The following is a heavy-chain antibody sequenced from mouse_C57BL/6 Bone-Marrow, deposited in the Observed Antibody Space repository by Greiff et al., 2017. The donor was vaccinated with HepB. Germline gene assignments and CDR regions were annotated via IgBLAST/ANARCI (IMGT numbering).Heavy chain of an antibody. V-gene: IGHV1-26*01. CDR2: INPNNGGT. J-gene: IGHJ1*03. D-gene: IGHD2-3*01. Sequence: EVQLQQSGPELVKPGASVKISCKASGYTFTDYYMNWVKQSHGKSLEWIGDINPNNGGTSYNQKFKGKATLTVDKSSSTAYMELRSLTSEDSAVYYCARWLLLGWYFDVWGTGTTVTVSS. CDR3: ARWLLLGWYFDV. CDR1: GYTFTDYY.